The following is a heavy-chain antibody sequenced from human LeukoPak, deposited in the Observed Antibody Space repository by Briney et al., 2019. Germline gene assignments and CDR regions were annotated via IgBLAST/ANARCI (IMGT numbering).Heavy chain of an antibody. CDR2: ISTTSGFT. CDR3: AKGSPPGD. CDR1: GFTFSDYY. V-gene: IGHV3-11*05. D-gene: IGHD3-16*01. Sequence: AGGSLRLSCAASGFTFSDYYMTWIRRAPGKGLEWVSYISTTSGFTNYADSVRGRFTISRDNAKNSLYLQMNTLRAEDTAVYYCAKGSPPGDWGQGTLVTVSS. J-gene: IGHJ4*02.